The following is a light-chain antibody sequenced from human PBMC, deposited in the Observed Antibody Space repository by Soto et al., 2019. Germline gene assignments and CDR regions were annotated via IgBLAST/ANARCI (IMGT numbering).Light chain of an antibody. CDR3: QSYDSSLSGSGVV. CDR2: GNS. V-gene: IGLV1-40*01. Sequence: QSVLTQPPSVSGAPGQRVTISCTGSSSNIGAGYVVPWYQQLPGTAPKLLIYGNSIRPSGVPDRFSGSKSGTSASLAITGLQAEDEADYYCQSYDSSLSGSGVVFGGGTQLTVL. J-gene: IGLJ2*01. CDR1: SSNIGAGYV.